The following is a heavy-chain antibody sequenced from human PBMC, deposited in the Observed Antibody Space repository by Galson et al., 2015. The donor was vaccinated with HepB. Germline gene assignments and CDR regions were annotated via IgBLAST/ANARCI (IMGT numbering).Heavy chain of an antibody. Sequence: SLRLSCAASGFTFSSYSMNWVRQAPGKGLEWVSYISSSSSTIYYADSVKGRFTISRDNAKNSLYLQMNSLRAEDTAVYYCARVGPRYDFWSGPISGVSVDYYYYGMDVWGQGTTVTVSS. CDR3: ARVGPRYDFWSGPISGVSVDYYYYGMDV. V-gene: IGHV3-48*01. CDR1: GFTFSSYS. CDR2: ISSSSSTI. J-gene: IGHJ6*02. D-gene: IGHD3-3*01.